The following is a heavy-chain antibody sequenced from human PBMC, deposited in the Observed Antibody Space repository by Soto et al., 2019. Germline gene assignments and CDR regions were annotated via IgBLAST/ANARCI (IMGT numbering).Heavy chain of an antibody. CDR2: ISYDGSNK. D-gene: IGHD3-10*01. CDR3: ARDWGPMVRGVGNYFDY. Sequence: QVQLVESGGGVVQPGRSLRLSCAASGFTFSSYAMHWVCQAPGKGLEWVAVISYDGSNKYYADSVKGRFTISRDNSKNTLYLQMNSLRAEDTAVYYCARDWGPMVRGVGNYFDYWGQGTLVTVSS. CDR1: GFTFSSYA. V-gene: IGHV3-30-3*01. J-gene: IGHJ4*02.